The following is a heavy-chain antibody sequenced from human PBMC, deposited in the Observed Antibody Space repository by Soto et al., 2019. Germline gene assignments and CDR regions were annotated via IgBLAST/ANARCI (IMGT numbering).Heavy chain of an antibody. V-gene: IGHV3-33*01. D-gene: IGHD4-17*01. CDR3: ARWSNNTVVAP. CDR1: GFTFRNHG. J-gene: IGHJ5*02. Sequence: QVQLVESGGGVVQPGRSLRLSCEGSGFTFRNHGMHWIRQSPGKGLEWLAVIWYDGSEKYYADSVKGRFTISRDNSKNTLYLQMNSLKVEDTAIYYCARWSNNTVVAPWGQGTVVTVS. CDR2: IWYDGSEK.